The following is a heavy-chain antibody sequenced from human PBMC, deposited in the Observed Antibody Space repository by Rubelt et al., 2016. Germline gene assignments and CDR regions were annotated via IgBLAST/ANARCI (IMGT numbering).Heavy chain of an antibody. CDR1: GYSFTSYW. V-gene: IGHV5-51*01. D-gene: IGHD4-17*01. CDR2: ISPGASGT. Sequence: EVQLVQSGAEVKKPGESLKISCKGSGYSFTSYWIGWVRQMPGKGLEWMGSISPGASGTRYSQSFQGQVTIPADKSIGTADLQWSSLRASETAMYYCARVTTVTNDNGFDPWGQGTLVTVSS. CDR3: ARVTTVTNDNGFDP. J-gene: IGHJ5*02.